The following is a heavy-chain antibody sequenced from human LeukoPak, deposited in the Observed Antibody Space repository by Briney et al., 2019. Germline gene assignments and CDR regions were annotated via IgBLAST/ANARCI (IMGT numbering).Heavy chain of an antibody. CDR3: ARSYSGSYDYFDY. Sequence: GASVKVSCKASGYTFTSYDINWVRQATGQGLEWMGWMNPNSGNTGYAQKFQGRVTITRNTSISTAYMELSSLRSEDTAVCYCARSYSGSYDYFDYWGQGTLVTVSS. D-gene: IGHD1-26*01. V-gene: IGHV1-8*03. CDR2: MNPNSGNT. CDR1: GYTFTSYD. J-gene: IGHJ4*02.